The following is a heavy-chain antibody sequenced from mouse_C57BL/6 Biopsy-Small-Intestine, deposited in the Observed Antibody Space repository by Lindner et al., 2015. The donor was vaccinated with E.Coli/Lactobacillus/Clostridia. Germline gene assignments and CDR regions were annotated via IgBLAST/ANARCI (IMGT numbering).Heavy chain of an antibody. V-gene: IGHV1-9*01. J-gene: IGHJ4*01. CDR1: GYTFTGYW. CDR2: FLPGSGSI. D-gene: IGHD3-1*01. CDR3: ARRFGVPYVLDY. Sequence: VQLQESGAELMKPGASVKLSCKATGYTFTGYWIEWVKQRPGHGPEWIGEFLPGSGSIKYNEKFKGKATFTADTSSNTAYLQLSSLTTEDSAIYYCARRFGVPYVLDYWGQGTSVTVSS.